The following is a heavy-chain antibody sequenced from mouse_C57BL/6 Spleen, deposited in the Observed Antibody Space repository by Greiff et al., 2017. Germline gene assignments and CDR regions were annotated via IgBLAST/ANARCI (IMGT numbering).Heavy chain of an antibody. CDR3: ARHGMSGSIYAMDY. CDR1: GYTFTDYN. CDR2: INPNNGGT. V-gene: IGHV1-22*01. D-gene: IGHD4-1*01. Sequence: EVQLQQSGPELVKPGASVKMSCKASGYTFTDYNMHWVKQSHGKSLEWIGYINPNNGGTSYNQKFKGKATLTVNKSSSTAYMELRCLTSEESADYYGARHGMSGSIYAMDYWGQGTSVTVSS. J-gene: IGHJ4*01.